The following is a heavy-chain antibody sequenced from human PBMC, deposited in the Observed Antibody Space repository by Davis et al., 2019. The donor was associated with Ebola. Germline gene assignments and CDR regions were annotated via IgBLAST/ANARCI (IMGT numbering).Heavy chain of an antibody. J-gene: IGHJ4*02. Sequence: GESLKISCAASGFTFSSYGMHWVRQAPGKGLEWVAVISYDGNNEYYADSVKGRFTISRDNSKNTLYLQMNSLRAEDTAVYYCARHDYGDSHFDYWGQGTLVTVSS. D-gene: IGHD4-17*01. CDR1: GFTFSSYG. CDR2: ISYDGNNE. CDR3: ARHDYGDSHFDY. V-gene: IGHV3-30*03.